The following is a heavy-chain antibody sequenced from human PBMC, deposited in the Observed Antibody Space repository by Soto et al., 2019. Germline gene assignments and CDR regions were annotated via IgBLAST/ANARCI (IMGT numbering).Heavy chain of an antibody. CDR2: INPSGST. V-gene: IGHV4-34*01. CDR3: ARGLSTHIAVAGMGYFDS. D-gene: IGHD6-19*01. CDR1: GGSFSGYY. J-gene: IGHJ4*02. Sequence: SETLSLTCAVYGGSFSGYYWSWIRQPPVNGLEWIGHINPSGSTTYSPSLKSRVAISVDASKNHFSLQLTSVTAADTAVYYCARGLSTHIAVAGMGYFDSWGQGTLVTVSS.